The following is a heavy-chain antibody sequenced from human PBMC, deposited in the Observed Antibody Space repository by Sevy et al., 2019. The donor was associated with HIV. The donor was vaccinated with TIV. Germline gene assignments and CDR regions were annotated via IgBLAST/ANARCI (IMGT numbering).Heavy chain of an antibody. Sequence: GGSLRLSCAASGFTFSSYAMNWVRQAPGKGLEWVSSISSSSSYIYYADSVKGRFTISRDNAKNSLYLQMNSLRAEDTAVYYCARDRYCSSTSCYADAFDIWGQGTMVTVSS. D-gene: IGHD2-2*01. J-gene: IGHJ3*02. CDR2: ISSSSSYI. CDR3: ARDRYCSSTSCYADAFDI. CDR1: GFTFSSYA. V-gene: IGHV3-21*01.